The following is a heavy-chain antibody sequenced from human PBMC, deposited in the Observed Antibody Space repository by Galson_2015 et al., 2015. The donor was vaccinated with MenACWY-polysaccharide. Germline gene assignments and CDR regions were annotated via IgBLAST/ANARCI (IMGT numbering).Heavy chain of an antibody. CDR2: ISWNSGSI. V-gene: IGHV3-9*01. Sequence: SLRLSCAASGFTFDDYAMHWVRQAPGKGLEWVSGISWNSGSIGYADSVKGRFTISRDNAKNSLYLQMNSLRAEDTALYYCAKDISSGWYGWYYYYYGMDVWGQGTTVTVSS. J-gene: IGHJ6*02. CDR1: GFTFDDYA. D-gene: IGHD6-19*01. CDR3: AKDISSGWYGWYYYYYGMDV.